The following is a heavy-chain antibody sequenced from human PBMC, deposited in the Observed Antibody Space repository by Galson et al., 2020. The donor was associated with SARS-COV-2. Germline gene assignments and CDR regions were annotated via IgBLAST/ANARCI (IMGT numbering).Heavy chain of an antibody. V-gene: IGHV3-23*01. J-gene: IGHJ3*02. Sequence: SCAASGVTFSRNAMSWVRQAPGKGLEWVSGISGSLASKYYADSVKGRFTLSGDTSRNTLYLHMNSLRAGDTALYYCVNNKGPGPWDAFDIWGQGTMVTVSS. CDR1: GVTFSRNA. CDR2: ISGSLASK. D-gene: IGHD7-27*01. CDR3: VNNKGPGPWDAFDI.